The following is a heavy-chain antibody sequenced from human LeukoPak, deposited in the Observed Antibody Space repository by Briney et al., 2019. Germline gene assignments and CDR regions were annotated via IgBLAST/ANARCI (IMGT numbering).Heavy chain of an antibody. CDR2: ISAYNGIT. CDR1: GYTFIAYG. CDR3: ARAFVGIRGTPAQFEY. V-gene: IGHV1-18*01. J-gene: IGHJ4*02. D-gene: IGHD1-1*01. Sequence: GASVKVSCKASGYTFIAYGITWVRQAPGQGLEWMGWISAYNGITDCTPNLQGRITMTTDTSTTTAYMELRSLRSDDTAVYYCARAFVGIRGTPAQFEYWGQGTLVTVSS.